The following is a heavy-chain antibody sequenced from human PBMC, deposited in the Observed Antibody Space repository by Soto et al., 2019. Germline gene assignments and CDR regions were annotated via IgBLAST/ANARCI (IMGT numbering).Heavy chain of an antibody. Sequence: GGSLRLSCAASGFTFSSYSMNWVRQAPGKGLEWVSYISSSSSTIYYADSVKGRFTISRDNAKNSLYLQMNSLRDEDTAVYYCARASQKLVGLYILSDLGYGMDVCGQGSTVPVSS. CDR3: ARASQKLVGLYILSDLGYGMDV. CDR2: ISSSSSTI. J-gene: IGHJ6*02. V-gene: IGHV3-48*02. D-gene: IGHD1-20*01. CDR1: GFTFSSYS.